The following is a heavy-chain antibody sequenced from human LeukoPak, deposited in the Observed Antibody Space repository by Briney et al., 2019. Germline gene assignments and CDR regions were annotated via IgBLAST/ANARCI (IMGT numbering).Heavy chain of an antibody. Sequence: GGSLRLSCAASGFTFNSYAMSWVRQAPGQGLEWVSAISGSGGSTYYADSVKGRFTISRDNSKNTLYLQMNSLRAEDTAVYYCAKDHDRGGYSWNPAFDYWGQGTLVTVSS. CDR2: ISGSGGST. V-gene: IGHV3-23*01. CDR1: GFTFNSYA. CDR3: AKDHDRGGYSWNPAFDY. J-gene: IGHJ4*02. D-gene: IGHD1-20*01.